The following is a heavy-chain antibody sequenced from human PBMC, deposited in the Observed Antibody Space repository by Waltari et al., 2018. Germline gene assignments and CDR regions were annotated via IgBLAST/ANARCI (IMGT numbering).Heavy chain of an antibody. J-gene: IGHJ6*02. D-gene: IGHD4-17*01. CDR1: GYTFTSYD. CDR2: MNPNSGNT. Sequence: QVQLVQSGAEVKKPGASVKVSCKASGYTFTSYDITWVRQAHGPGLEGMGWMNPNSGNTGDAQKFQGRVTMTRNTSISTAYMELSSLRSEDTAVYYCARASSYQGGMTTVTPPPYYGMDVWGQGTTVTVSS. CDR3: ARASSYQGGMTTVTPPPYYGMDV. V-gene: IGHV1-8*01.